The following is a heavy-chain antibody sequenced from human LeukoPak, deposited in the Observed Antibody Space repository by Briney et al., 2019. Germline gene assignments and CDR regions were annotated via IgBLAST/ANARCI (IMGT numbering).Heavy chain of an antibody. CDR3: ASVYRDY. CDR2: IKQDGSEK. V-gene: IGHV3-7*01. D-gene: IGHD2-2*02. J-gene: IGHJ4*02. Sequence: GGSLRLSCAASGFTFSSYEMNWVRQAPGKGLEWVANIKQDGSEKYYVDSVKGRFTISRDNAKNSLYLQMNSLRAEDTAVYYCASVYRDYWGQGTLVTVSS. CDR1: GFTFSSYE.